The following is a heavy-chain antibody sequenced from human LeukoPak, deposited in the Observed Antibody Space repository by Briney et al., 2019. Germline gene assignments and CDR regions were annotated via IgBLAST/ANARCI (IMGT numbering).Heavy chain of an antibody. CDR3: ARTAVTTDYYYYYGMDV. CDR2: INHSGST. V-gene: IGHV4-34*01. Sequence: SETLSLTCAVYGGSFSGYYWSWICQPPGKGLEWIGEINHSGSTNYNPSLKSRVTISVDTSKNQFSLKLSSVTAADTAVYYCARTAVTTDYYYYYGMDVWGKGTTVTVSS. J-gene: IGHJ6*04. D-gene: IGHD4-17*01. CDR1: GGSFSGYY.